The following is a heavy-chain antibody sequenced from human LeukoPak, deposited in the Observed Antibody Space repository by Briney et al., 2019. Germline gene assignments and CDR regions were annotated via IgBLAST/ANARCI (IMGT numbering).Heavy chain of an antibody. Sequence: SETLSLTCTVSGGSISSSSYYWGWIHQPPGKGLEWIGSIYYSGSTYYNPSLKSRVTISVDTSKNQFSLKLSSVTAADTAVYYCARALSGSYYPGVFDYWGQGTLVTVSS. V-gene: IGHV4-39*07. D-gene: IGHD1-26*01. CDR2: IYYSGST. CDR3: ARALSGSYYPGVFDY. CDR1: GGSISSSSYY. J-gene: IGHJ4*02.